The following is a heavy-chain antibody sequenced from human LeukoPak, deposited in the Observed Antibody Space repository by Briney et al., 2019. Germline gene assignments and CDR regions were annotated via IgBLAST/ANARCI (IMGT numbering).Heavy chain of an antibody. J-gene: IGHJ4*02. CDR3: ASFGADYYDSSGYPTDDY. D-gene: IGHD3-22*01. CDR2: IIPIFGTA. Sequence: SVKVSCKASGGTFSSYAISWVRQAPGQGLEWMGGIIPIFGTANYAQKFQGRVTITTDESTSTAYMELSSLRSEDTAVYYCASFGADYYDSSGYPTDDYWGQGTLVTVSS. CDR1: GGTFSSYA. V-gene: IGHV1-69*05.